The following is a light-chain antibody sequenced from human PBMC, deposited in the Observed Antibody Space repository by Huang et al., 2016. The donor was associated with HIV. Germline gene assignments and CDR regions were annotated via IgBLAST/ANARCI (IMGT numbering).Light chain of an antibody. Sequence: EIVLTQSPATLSLSPGQRATPSCRASQSVSSYLAWYQQKPGQPPKLLIYDTSNRATGIPARFSGSGSGTHFTLTINSLEPEDFAVYYCHQRSDWLPYTFGQGTKLEIK. V-gene: IGKV3-11*01. CDR3: HQRSDWLPYT. CDR2: DTS. J-gene: IGKJ2*01. CDR1: QSVSSY.